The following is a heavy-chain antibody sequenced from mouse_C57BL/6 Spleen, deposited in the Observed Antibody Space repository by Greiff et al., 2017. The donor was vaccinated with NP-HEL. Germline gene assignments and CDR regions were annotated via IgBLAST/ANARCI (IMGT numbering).Heavy chain of an antibody. CDR3: ARSKVYYGNLIYSVDH. V-gene: IGHV1-72*01. Sequence: VKLQESGAELVKPGASVKLSCKASGYTFTSYWMHWVKQRPGRGLEWIGRIDPNSGGTKYNEKFKSKATLTVDKPSSTAYMQLSSLTSEDSAVFYCARSKVYYGNLIYSVDHWGKGTSVTVPS. CDR2: IDPNSGGT. J-gene: IGHJ4*01. CDR1: GYTFTSYW. D-gene: IGHD2-1*01.